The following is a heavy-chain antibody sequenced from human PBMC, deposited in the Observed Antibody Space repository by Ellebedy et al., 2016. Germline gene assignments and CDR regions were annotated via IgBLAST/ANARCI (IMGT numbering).Heavy chain of an antibody. V-gene: IGHV3-23*01. CDR1: GFTFDTYA. CDR3: ARWGGRGYSSGWYSLYYFDS. J-gene: IGHJ4*02. Sequence: GGSLRLXCAGSGFTFDTYAMSWVRQPPGKGLEWVSSISSNSDSTYYADSVKGRFTVSRDNSQNTLYLQVNSLRAEDAAVYFCARWGGRGYSSGWYSLYYFDSWGQGTLVTVSS. CDR2: ISSNSDST. D-gene: IGHD6-19*01.